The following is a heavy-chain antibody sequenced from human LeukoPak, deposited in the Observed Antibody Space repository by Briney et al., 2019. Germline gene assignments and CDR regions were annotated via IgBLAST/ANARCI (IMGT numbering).Heavy chain of an antibody. V-gene: IGHV4-38-2*02. CDR2: IYHSGSI. CDR1: GYSISSGYY. J-gene: IGHJ4*02. CDR3: ARDRDYGSGSYYDY. D-gene: IGHD3-10*01. Sequence: SETLSLTCAVSGYSISSGYYWGWIRQPPGKGLEWIGSIYHSGSIYYNPSLKSRVTISVDTSKNQFSLKLSSVTAADTAVYYCARDRDYGSGSYYDYWGQGTLVTVSS.